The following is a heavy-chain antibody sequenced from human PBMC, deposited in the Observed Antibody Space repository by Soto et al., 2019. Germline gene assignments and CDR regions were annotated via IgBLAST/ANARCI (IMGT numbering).Heavy chain of an antibody. J-gene: IGHJ6*02. CDR1: GFSLSTSGVG. CDR3: AHSRCGGDCLQSYSSHYYYGMDV. Sequence: QITLKESGPTLVKPTQTLTLTCTFSGFSLSTSGVGVGWIRQPPGKALEWLALIYWDDDKRYSPSLKSRLTITEDNSKNQVVLTMTNMDPVDTATYYCAHSRCGGDCLQSYSSHYYYGMDVWGQGTTVTVSS. V-gene: IGHV2-5*02. D-gene: IGHD2-21*02. CDR2: IYWDDDK.